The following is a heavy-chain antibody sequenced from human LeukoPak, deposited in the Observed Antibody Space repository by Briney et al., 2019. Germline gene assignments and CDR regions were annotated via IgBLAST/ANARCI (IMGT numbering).Heavy chain of an antibody. J-gene: IGHJ4*02. V-gene: IGHV4-61*02. CDR2: IYTSGST. D-gene: IGHD6-19*01. CDR1: GGSISSDSYY. Sequence: SETLSLTCTVSGGSISSDSYYWSWIRQPAGKGLEWIGRIYTSGSTNYNPSLKSRVTISVDTSKNQFSLTLSSATAADTAVYYCARTITVAGKYYFDYWGQGTLVTVSS. CDR3: ARTITVAGKYYFDY.